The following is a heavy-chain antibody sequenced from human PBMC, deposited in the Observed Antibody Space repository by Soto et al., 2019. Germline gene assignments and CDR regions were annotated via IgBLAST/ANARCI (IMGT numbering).Heavy chain of an antibody. CDR2: IKSKTDGGTT. Sequence: PGGSLRLSCAASGFTFSNAWMSWVRQAPGKGLEWVGRIKSKTDGGTTDYAAPVKGRFTISRDDSKNTLYLQMNSLKTEDTAVYYCTTERSGWDNDFDCWGQGTLVTVYS. D-gene: IGHD6-19*01. V-gene: IGHV3-15*01. CDR1: GFTFSNAW. J-gene: IGHJ4*02. CDR3: TTERSGWDNDFDC.